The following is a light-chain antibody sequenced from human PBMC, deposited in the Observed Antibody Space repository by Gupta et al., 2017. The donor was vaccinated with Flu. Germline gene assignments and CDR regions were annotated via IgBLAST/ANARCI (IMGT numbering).Light chain of an antibody. CDR3: CSNAGSPTSWV. CDR1: SSNVGRYNL. CDR2: EVY. J-gene: IGLJ3*02. V-gene: IGLV2-23*02. Sequence: ITFACTGTSSNVGRYNLVSWYQHHPGKAPKLMIYEVYKRPSGISNRFSGSKSGNTASLTISGLQAEDEAVYYCCSNAGSPTSWVFGGGTKLTVL.